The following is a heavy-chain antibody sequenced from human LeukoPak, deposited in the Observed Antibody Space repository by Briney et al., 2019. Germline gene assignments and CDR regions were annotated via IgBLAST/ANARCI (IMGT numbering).Heavy chain of an antibody. J-gene: IGHJ4*02. V-gene: IGHV3-7*01. CDR1: GFTFSSHW. CDR2: IKQDGSEK. CDR3: AGVPGDESRSVY. Sequence: PGGSLRLSCAASGFTFSSHWMSWVRQAPGKGLEWVANIKQDGSEKYYVDSVKGRFTISRDNAKNSLYLQMNSLRAEDTAVYYCAGVPGDESRSVYWGQGTLVTVFS. D-gene: IGHD7-27*01.